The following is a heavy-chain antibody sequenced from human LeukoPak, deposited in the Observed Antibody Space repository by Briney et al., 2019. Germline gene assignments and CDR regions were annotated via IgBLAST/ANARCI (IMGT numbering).Heavy chain of an antibody. Sequence: GRSLRLSCVTSGFTFSTSVMHWVRQAPGKGLEWVAIISDDGSDKRYADSVKGRFTISRDNSKNTLSLQMNSLTAEDTAVYYCARDRGTIFDVLNYYFDHWGQGALVTVSS. CDR3: ARDRGTIFDVLNYYFDH. CDR2: ISDDGSDK. J-gene: IGHJ4*02. V-gene: IGHV3-30*01. CDR1: GFTFSTSV. D-gene: IGHD3-3*01.